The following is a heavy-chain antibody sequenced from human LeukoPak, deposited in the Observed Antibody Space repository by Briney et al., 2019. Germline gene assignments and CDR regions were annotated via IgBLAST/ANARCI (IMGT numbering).Heavy chain of an antibody. J-gene: IGHJ4*02. CDR3: AKERDWNYGGYFDY. D-gene: IGHD1-7*01. V-gene: IGHV3-23*01. Sequence: GGSLRLYCAASGFTFSSYAMSWVRQAPGKGLEWVSAISGSGGSTYYADSVKGRFTISRDNSKNTLYLQMNILRAEDTAVYYCAKERDWNYGGYFDYWGQGTLVTVSS. CDR2: ISGSGGST. CDR1: GFTFSSYA.